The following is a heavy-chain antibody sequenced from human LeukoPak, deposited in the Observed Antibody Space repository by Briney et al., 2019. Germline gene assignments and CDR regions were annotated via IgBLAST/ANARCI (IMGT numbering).Heavy chain of an antibody. Sequence: PSETLSLTCAVYGGSFSGYYWSWIRQPPGKGLEWIGEINHSGSTNYNPSLKSRVTISVDTSKNQFSLKLSSVTAVDTAVYYCARARRYYYDSSGYPETLDYWGQGTLVTVSS. J-gene: IGHJ4*02. CDR1: GGSFSGYY. CDR2: INHSGST. D-gene: IGHD3-22*01. CDR3: ARARRYYYDSSGYPETLDY. V-gene: IGHV4-34*01.